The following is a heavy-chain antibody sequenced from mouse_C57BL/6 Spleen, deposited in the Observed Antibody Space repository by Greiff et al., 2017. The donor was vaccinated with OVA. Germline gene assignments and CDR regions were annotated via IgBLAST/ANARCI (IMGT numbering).Heavy chain of an antibody. V-gene: IGHV1-15*01. J-gene: IGHJ1*03. CDR3: TRRTTVVARYFDV. CDR2: IDPETGGT. Sequence: QVQLQQSGAELVRPGASVTLSCKASGYTFTDYEMHWVKQTPVHGLEWIGAIDPETGGTAYNQKFKVKAILTADKSSSTAYMELRSLTSEDSAVYYCTRRTTVVARYFDVWGTGTTVTVSS. CDR1: GYTFTDYE. D-gene: IGHD1-1*01.